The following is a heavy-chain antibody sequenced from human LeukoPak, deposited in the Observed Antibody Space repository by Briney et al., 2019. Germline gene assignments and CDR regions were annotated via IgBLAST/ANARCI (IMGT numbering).Heavy chain of an antibody. CDR2: IKQDGSAI. Sequence: GGSLRLSCAASGFTLSSYWMSWVRQAPGKGLEWVANIKQDGSAIYYVDSVKGRFTISRDNAKNSLYLQMNSLRAEDTAVYYCARTGIAARPTVWFDPWGQGTLVTVS. V-gene: IGHV3-7*01. D-gene: IGHD6-6*01. CDR1: GFTLSSYW. CDR3: ARTGIAARPTVWFDP. J-gene: IGHJ5*02.